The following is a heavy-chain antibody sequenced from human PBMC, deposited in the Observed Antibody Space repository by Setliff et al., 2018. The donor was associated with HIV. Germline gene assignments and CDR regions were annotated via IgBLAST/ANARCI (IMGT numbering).Heavy chain of an antibody. V-gene: IGHV3-74*01. CDR3: SREGPYYSFWSGYSYTYNYGLDV. Sequence: GGSLRLSCAASGFTFSSQWMHWVRQVPGQGLVWVSRINVDGSSISYADSVKGRFTISGDDSKSIAYLQMNSLKTEDTAVYYCSREGPYYSFWSGYSYTYNYGLDVWGQGTTVTVSS. J-gene: IGHJ6*02. CDR1: GFTFSSQW. CDR2: INVDGSSI. D-gene: IGHD3-3*01.